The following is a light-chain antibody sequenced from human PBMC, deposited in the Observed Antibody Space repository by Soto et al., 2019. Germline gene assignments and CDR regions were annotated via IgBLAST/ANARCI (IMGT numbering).Light chain of an antibody. V-gene: IGKV3-20*01. CDR3: QQYGSSPHT. CDR2: GAS. Sequence: EIVLTQSPGTLSLSPGERATLSCRASQSVFSSLAWYQQKPGQAPRLLIAGASSRATGIPDRFSGSGSGTDFTLTISRLEPEDFAVYYCQQYGSSPHTFGQGATLEIK. CDR1: QSVFSS. J-gene: IGKJ1*01.